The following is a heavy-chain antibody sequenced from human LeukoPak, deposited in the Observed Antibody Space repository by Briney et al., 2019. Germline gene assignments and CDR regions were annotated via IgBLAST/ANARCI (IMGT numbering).Heavy chain of an antibody. D-gene: IGHD3-10*01. CDR2: IYYSGST. Sequence: PSETLSLTCTVSGGSISSYYWSWIRQPPGKGLEWIGYIYYSGSTNYNPSLKSRVTIPVDTSKNQFSLKLSSVPAADTAVYSCASWGSGSQRNFDYWGEGTLVTVSS. CDR3: ASWGSGSQRNFDY. V-gene: IGHV4-59*08. CDR1: GGSISSYY. J-gene: IGHJ4*02.